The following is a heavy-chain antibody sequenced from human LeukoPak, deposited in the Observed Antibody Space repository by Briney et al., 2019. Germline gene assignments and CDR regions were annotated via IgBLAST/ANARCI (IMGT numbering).Heavy chain of an antibody. CDR1: GFTFSSYG. Sequence: GGSLRLSCAASGFTFSSYGMHWVRQAPGKGLEWVAVISYDGSNKYYADSVKGRFTISRDNSKNTLYLQMNSLRAEDTAVYYCAKDDGSGWVNYWGQGTLDTVSS. D-gene: IGHD6-19*01. V-gene: IGHV3-30*18. J-gene: IGHJ4*02. CDR3: AKDDGSGWVNY. CDR2: ISYDGSNK.